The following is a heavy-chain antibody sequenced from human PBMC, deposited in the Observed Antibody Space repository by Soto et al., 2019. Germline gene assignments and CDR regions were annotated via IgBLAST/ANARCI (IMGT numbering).Heavy chain of an antibody. CDR3: ARGYFFGVVSYYFDY. V-gene: IGHV3-21*01. J-gene: IGHJ4*02. CDR1: GFTFSSYS. Sequence: GGSLRLSCAASGFTFSSYSMNWVRQAPGKGLEWVSSISSSSSYIYYADSVKGRFTISRDNAKNSLYLQMNSLRAEDTAVYYCARGYFFGVVSYYFDYWGQGTLVTVSS. CDR2: ISSSSSYI. D-gene: IGHD3-3*01.